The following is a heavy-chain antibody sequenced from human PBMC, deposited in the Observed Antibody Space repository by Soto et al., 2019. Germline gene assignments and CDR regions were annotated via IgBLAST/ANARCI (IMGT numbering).Heavy chain of an antibody. CDR3: ARDYYSDRSSYLVTWFVT. V-gene: IGHV3-74*01. Sequence: GGSLRLSCVASEFTFSKYWMHWVRQAPGKGLVWVSRINMYGTKTAYADSVKGRFTVSRDNANNTLYLQMNSLGVEDTAVYYSARDYYSDRSSYLVTWFVTWGQGTLLTVS. CDR1: EFTFSKYW. CDR2: INMYGTKT. J-gene: IGHJ5*02. D-gene: IGHD3-22*01.